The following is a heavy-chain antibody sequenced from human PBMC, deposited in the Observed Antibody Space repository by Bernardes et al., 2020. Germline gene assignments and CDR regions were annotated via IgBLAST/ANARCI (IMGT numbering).Heavy chain of an antibody. J-gene: IGHJ4*02. CDR2: INEGGDNT. Sequence: GGSLRLSCAASGFTFSSCSMSWVRQAPGKGLEWVSTINEGGDNTYYADSVKGRFTISRDNSRNTLYLQMNSLRAEDTAVFYCAKWDSNKWYDYWGQGTLGSVAS. V-gene: IGHV3-23*01. CDR1: GFTFSSCS. CDR3: AKWDSNKWYDY. D-gene: IGHD6-13*01.